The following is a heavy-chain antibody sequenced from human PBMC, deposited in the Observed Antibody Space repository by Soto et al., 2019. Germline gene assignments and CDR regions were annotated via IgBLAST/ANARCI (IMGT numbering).Heavy chain of an antibody. D-gene: IGHD2-15*01. CDR3: ASGVAASHFYYYYMDV. Sequence: QVQLVESGGGLVKPGGSLRLSCAASGFTFGDYYMSWIRQAPGKGLEWVSYISGSGSTIYYADSVKGRFTISRDNAKNSLHLQMNSLRAEDTAVYYCASGVAASHFYYYYMDVWGKGTTVTVSS. CDR1: GFTFGDYY. CDR2: ISGSGSTI. V-gene: IGHV3-11*01. J-gene: IGHJ6*03.